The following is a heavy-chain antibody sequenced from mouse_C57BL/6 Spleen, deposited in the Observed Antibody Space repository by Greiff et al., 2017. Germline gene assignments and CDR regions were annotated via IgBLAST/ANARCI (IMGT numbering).Heavy chain of an antibody. CDR1: GFTFSDYY. CDR3: ARDYAHWYFDV. V-gene: IGHV5-16*01. CDR2: INYDGSST. J-gene: IGHJ1*03. D-gene: IGHD6-5*01. Sequence: DVKLVESEGGLVQPGSSMKLSCTASGFTFSDYYMAWVRQVPEKGLEWVANINYDGSSTYYLDSLKSRFIISRDNAKNILYLQMSSLKSEDTATYYCARDYAHWYFDVWGTGTTVTVSS.